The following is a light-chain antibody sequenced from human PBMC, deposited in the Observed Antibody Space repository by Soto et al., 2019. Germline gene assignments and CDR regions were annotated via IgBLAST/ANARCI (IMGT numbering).Light chain of an antibody. V-gene: IGLV1-44*01. Sequence: QSVLTQPPSASGSPGQTVTISCSGTSSNIGSNLVNWYQLLPGPTPRLLIYNNNQRPSAVPDRFSGSKSGTSASLAISGHQSEDEGDYFCALWDDSLNGLRVFGGGTKLTVL. CDR3: ALWDDSLNGLRV. J-gene: IGLJ3*02. CDR2: NNN. CDR1: SSNIGSNL.